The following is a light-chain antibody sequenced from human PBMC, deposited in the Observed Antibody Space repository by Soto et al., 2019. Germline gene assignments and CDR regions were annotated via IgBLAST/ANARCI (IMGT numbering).Light chain of an antibody. J-gene: IGKJ2*01. Sequence: ELVLTQSPGTLSLSPGERATLSCRASQSVSSSYLAWHQQKPGQAPRLLIYGASNRATGIPDRFSGSGSGTDFTLTISRLEPEDFAVYFCQQYGRSPPFTFGQGTKVEIK. CDR2: GAS. V-gene: IGKV3-20*01. CDR3: QQYGRSPPFT. CDR1: QSVSSSY.